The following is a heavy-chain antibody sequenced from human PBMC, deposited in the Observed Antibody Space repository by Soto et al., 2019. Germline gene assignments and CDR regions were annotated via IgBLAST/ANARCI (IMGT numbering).Heavy chain of an antibody. CDR1: GYTFTSYA. CDR2: INAGNGNT. CDR3: ARGGFDYIWGSYRTDAFEI. J-gene: IGHJ3*02. D-gene: IGHD3-16*02. V-gene: IGHV1-3*01. Sequence: QVQLVQSGAEVKKPGASVKVSCKASGYTFTSYAMHWVRQAPGQRLEWMGWINAGNGNTKYSQKFQGRVTITRDTSASTAYMELSRLRSEDTAVYYCARGGFDYIWGSYRTDAFEIWGQGTMVTVSA.